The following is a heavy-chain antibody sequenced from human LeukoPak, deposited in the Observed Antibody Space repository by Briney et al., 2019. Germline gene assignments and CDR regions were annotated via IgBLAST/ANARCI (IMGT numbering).Heavy chain of an antibody. CDR1: SGSISSSSHY. CDR3: ARQDVSAYRLGHFDF. D-gene: IGHD2-21*01. J-gene: IGHJ4*02. CDR2: IYYSGNA. Sequence: PSETLSLTCTVSSGSISSSSHYWGWIRQPPGKGLEWIGSIYYSGNAYYNPSLKSRVTISVDTSKNQFSLKLSSVTAADTAVYYCARQDVSAYRLGHFDFWGQGTLVTVSS. V-gene: IGHV4-39*01.